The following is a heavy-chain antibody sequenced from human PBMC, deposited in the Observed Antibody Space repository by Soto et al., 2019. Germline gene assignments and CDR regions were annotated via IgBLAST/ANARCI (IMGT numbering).Heavy chain of an antibody. J-gene: IGHJ4*02. D-gene: IGHD3-22*01. CDR2: IYYSGST. V-gene: IGHV4-30-4*01. CDR1: GGSISSGDYY. Sequence: QVQLQESGPGLVKPSQTLSLTCTVSGGSISSGDYYWSWIRQPPGKGLEWIGYIYYSGSTDYNQSLKCRVTISVDTSKNQFSLKLSSVTAADTAVYYCARSMIYYDSSGYRYYFDYWGQGTLVTVSS. CDR3: ARSMIYYDSSGYRYYFDY.